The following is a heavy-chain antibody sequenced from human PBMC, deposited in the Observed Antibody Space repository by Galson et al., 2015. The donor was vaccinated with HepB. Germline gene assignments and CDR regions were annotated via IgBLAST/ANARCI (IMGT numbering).Heavy chain of an antibody. Sequence: SLRLSCAASGFTFSNFDMHWVRQATGKGLEWVSAIGTAGDPYYPGSVEGRFTISRENAKNSLYLQMSSLRAGDTAVYYCARGTGVSGGFFSYEMDVWGQGTTVTVSS. D-gene: IGHD3-10*01. CDR2: IGTAGDP. CDR1: GFTFSNFD. J-gene: IGHJ6*02. CDR3: ARGTGVSGGFFSYEMDV. V-gene: IGHV3-13*05.